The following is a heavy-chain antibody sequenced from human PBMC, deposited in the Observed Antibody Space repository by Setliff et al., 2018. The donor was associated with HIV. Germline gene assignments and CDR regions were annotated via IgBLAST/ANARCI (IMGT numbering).Heavy chain of an antibody. CDR2: ISVSGDST. V-gene: IGHV3-23*01. J-gene: IGHJ5*02. D-gene: IGHD1-26*01. Sequence: PGGSLRLSCAASGFTFSSYSMNWVRQAPGKGLEWVSTISVSGDSTYYADSVKGRFTISRDNSRNTLYLEVNSLRAEDAAVYYCAKGGPQRGYNNIYYSNWFDPWGQGTLVTVSS. CDR1: GFTFSSYS. CDR3: AKGGPQRGYNNIYYSNWFDP.